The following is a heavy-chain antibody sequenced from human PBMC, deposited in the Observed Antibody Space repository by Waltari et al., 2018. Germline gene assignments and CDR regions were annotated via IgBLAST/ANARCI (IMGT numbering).Heavy chain of an antibody. CDR3: AKAPSPRTPLTIDY. J-gene: IGHJ4*02. D-gene: IGHD4-17*01. CDR1: GFTFSSYG. CDR2: IRDDGSNK. V-gene: IGHV3-30*02. Sequence: QVQLVESGGGVVQPGGSLRLSCAASGFTFSSYGMHWVRQAPGKGLEWVAFIRDDGSNKYYADSVKGRFTISRDNSKNTLYLQMNSLRAEDTAVYYCAKAPSPRTPLTIDYWGQGTLVTVSS.